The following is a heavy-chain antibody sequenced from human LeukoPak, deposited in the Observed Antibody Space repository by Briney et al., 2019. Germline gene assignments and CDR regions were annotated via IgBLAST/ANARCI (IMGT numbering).Heavy chain of an antibody. D-gene: IGHD3-22*01. Sequence: KPGGSLRLSCAASGFTFSSYSMSWVRQAPGKGLEWVSSISSSSGYIYYADSVKGRFTISRDNAKNSLYLQMNSLRAEDTAVYYCARENYYDSSGSSEYDYWGQGTLVTVSS. CDR3: ARENYYDSSGSSEYDY. CDR2: ISSSSGYI. CDR1: GFTFSSYS. V-gene: IGHV3-21*01. J-gene: IGHJ4*02.